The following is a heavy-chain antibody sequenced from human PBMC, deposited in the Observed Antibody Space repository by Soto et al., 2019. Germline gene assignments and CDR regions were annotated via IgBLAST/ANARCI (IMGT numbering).Heavy chain of an antibody. V-gene: IGHV3-30*18. CDR1: GFTFSSYG. Sequence: GGSLRLSCAASGFTFSSYGKHWVRQAPGKGLEWVAVISYDGSNKYYADSVKGRFTISRDNSKNTLYLQMNSLRAEDTAVYYFAKDVLRFLEWLAFYGMDVWGQGTTVTVSS. D-gene: IGHD3-3*01. J-gene: IGHJ6*02. CDR3: AKDVLRFLEWLAFYGMDV. CDR2: ISYDGSNK.